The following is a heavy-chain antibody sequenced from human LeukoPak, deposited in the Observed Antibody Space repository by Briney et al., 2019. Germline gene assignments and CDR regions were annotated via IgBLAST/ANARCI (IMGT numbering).Heavy chain of an antibody. V-gene: IGHV1-18*01. CDR2: HSAYNGNK. Sequence: ASVHVSFKASGYTFTSYGIGWVRQAPGQGLEGMGWHSAYNGNKNYAQKLQGRITMTTDTSTRTAYMELRSVRSDDTAVYYCARDISFAALSWFDPGGKGTLGTVSA. CDR1: GYTFTSYG. CDR3: ARDISFAALSWFDP. J-gene: IGHJ5*02. D-gene: IGHD6-6*01.